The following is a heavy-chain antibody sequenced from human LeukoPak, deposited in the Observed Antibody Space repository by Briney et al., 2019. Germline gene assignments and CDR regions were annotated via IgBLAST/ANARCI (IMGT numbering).Heavy chain of an antibody. CDR3: AVGPHEFDF. CDR1: GYKFTAYY. J-gene: IGHJ4*02. Sequence: ASAKVSCKASGYKFTAYYMQWVRLAPGQRLEWMAWFNPDSGRTTYAQKFQGRVTLTRETSITTAYLELSGLTSDDTAVYFCAVGPHEFDFWGQGTLVTVSS. V-gene: IGHV1-2*02. CDR2: FNPDSGRT.